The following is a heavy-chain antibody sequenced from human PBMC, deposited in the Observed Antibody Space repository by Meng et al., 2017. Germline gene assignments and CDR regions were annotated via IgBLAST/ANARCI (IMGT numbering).Heavy chain of an antibody. CDR1: GASISSAVV. V-gene: IGHV4-30-4*01. Sequence: QVQLQESGPRLVMTSQTLSLTSTVSGASISSAVVWIWLHQPPGKDLEWIGYISYSGATPYNPSLKGRLTISGDTAKNQFSLSLSSVTAADTAVYYCARVVGECASCYKGWFDPWGQGTLVTVSS. CDR3: ARVVGECASCYKGWFDP. J-gene: IGHJ5*02. D-gene: IGHD2-2*02. CDR2: ISYSGAT.